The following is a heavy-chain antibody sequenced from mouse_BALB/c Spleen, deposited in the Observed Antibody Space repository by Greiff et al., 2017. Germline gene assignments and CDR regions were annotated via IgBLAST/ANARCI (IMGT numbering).Heavy chain of an antibody. CDR2: IYWDDDK. V-gene: IGHV8-12*01. Sequence: QVTLKVSGPGILQPSQTLSLTCSFSGFSLSTSGMGVSWIRQPSGKGLEWLAHIYWDDDKRYNPSLKSRLTISKDTSRNQVFLKITSVDTADTATYYCARSWAPGYYFDYWGQGTTLTVSS. D-gene: IGHD4-1*01. CDR3: ARSWAPGYYFDY. CDR1: GFSLSTSGMG. J-gene: IGHJ2*01.